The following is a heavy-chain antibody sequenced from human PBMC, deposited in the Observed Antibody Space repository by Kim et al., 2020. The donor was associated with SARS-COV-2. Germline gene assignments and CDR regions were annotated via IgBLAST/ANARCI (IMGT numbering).Heavy chain of an antibody. Sequence: SETLSLTCAVSGGSISSSNWWSWVRQPPGKGLEWIGEIYHSGSTNYNPSLKSRVTISVDKSKNQFSLKLSSVTAADTAVYYCARTDCSGGSCYISWFDPWGQGTLVTVSS. J-gene: IGHJ5*02. V-gene: IGHV4-4*02. D-gene: IGHD2-15*01. CDR3: ARTDCSGGSCYISWFDP. CDR1: GGSISSSNW. CDR2: IYHSGST.